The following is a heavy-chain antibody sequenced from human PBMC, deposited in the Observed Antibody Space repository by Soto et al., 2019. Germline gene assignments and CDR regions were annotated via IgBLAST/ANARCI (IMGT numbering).Heavy chain of an antibody. V-gene: IGHV1-69*13. J-gene: IGHJ5*02. CDR1: GGTFSSYA. Sequence: SVKVSCKASGGTFSSYAISWVRQAPGQGLEWMGGIIPIFGTANYAQKFQGRVTITADESTSTAYMELSSLRSEDTAVYYCARDRYYDSSGPLGFDPWGQGTLVTVSS. CDR3: ARDRYYDSSGPLGFDP. CDR2: IIPIFGTA. D-gene: IGHD3-22*01.